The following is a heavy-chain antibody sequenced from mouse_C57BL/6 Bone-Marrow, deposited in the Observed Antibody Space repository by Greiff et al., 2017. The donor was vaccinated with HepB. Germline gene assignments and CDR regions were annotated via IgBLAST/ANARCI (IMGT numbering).Heavy chain of an antibody. J-gene: IGHJ3*01. Sequence: EVQLVESGGDLVKPGGSLKLSCAASGFTFSSYGMSWVRQTPDKRLEWVATISSGGSYTYYPDSVKGRFTISRDNAKNTLYLQMSRLKSEDTAMYYCARRMVRGWFAYWGQGTLVTVSA. CDR3: ARRMVRGWFAY. CDR1: GFTFSSYG. D-gene: IGHD2-1*01. CDR2: ISSGGSYT. V-gene: IGHV5-6*01.